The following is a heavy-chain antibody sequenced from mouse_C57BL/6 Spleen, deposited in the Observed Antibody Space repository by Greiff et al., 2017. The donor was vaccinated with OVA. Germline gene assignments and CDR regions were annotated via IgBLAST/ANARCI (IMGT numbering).Heavy chain of an antibody. V-gene: IGHV5-9*01. CDR1: GFTFTSYT. J-gene: IGHJ2*01. CDR2: ISAGGGNT. D-gene: IGHD1-1*01. CDR3: ARQGGFITTSGNYFDY. Sequence: EVLLVESGGGLVKPGGSLKLSCAASGFTFTSYTMSWVRQTPGQRLEWIATISAGGGNTYYPERLKGRVTIARDNAKNTLYLQMSSLRSEDTALEYCARQGGFITTSGNYFDYWGQGTTLTVSS.